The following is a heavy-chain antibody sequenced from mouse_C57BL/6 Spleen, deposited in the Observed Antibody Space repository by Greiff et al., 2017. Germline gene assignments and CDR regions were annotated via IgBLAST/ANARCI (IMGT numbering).Heavy chain of an antibody. J-gene: IGHJ2*01. V-gene: IGHV1-15*01. CDR2: IDPETGGT. Sequence: QVQLQQSGAELVRPGASVTLSCKASGYTFTDYEMHWVKQTPVHGLEWIGAIDPETGGTAYNQKFKGKAILTADKSSSTAYMELRSLTSEDSAVYYCTRGVTTRGFDYWGQGTTLTGSS. D-gene: IGHD2-2*01. CDR3: TRGVTTRGFDY. CDR1: GYTFTDYE.